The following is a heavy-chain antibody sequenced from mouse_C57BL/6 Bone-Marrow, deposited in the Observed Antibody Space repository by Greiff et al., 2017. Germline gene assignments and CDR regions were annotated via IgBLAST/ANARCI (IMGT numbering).Heavy chain of an antibody. CDR1: GYAFSSYW. V-gene: IGHV1-80*01. CDR3: ARGHYYGSSYGYWYFDV. CDR2: IYPGDGDT. Sequence: VQLQQSGAELVKPGASVKISCKASGYAFSSYWMNWVKQRPGKGLEWIGQIYPGDGDTNYNGKLKGKATLTTDKSSSTAYMQLRSLTSEDSAVYFCARGHYYGSSYGYWYFDVWGTGTTVTVSS. J-gene: IGHJ1*03. D-gene: IGHD1-1*01.